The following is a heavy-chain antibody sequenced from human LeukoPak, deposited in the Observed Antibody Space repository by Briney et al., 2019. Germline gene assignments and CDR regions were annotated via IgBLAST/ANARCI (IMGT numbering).Heavy chain of an antibody. V-gene: IGHV3-74*01. CDR1: GLTFSSHW. D-gene: IGHD3-10*01. CDR2: ITNDGSST. CDR3: ARASQDRFGYYCYGIDV. Sequence: GGSLRLSCAASGLTFSSHWMHWVRQAPGKGLVWVSRITNDGSSTTYADSVKGRFTISRDNSKNTLYLQMNSLRAEDTAVYYCARASQDRFGYYCYGIDVWGQGTTVTVTS. J-gene: IGHJ6*02.